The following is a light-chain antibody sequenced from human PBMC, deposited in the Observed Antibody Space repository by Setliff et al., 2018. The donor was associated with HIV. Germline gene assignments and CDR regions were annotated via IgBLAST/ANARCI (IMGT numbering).Light chain of an antibody. CDR2: WAS. CDR1: QSILYTSSNQNF. J-gene: IGKJ4*01. CDR3: QQYYSTPYT. V-gene: IGKV4-1*01. Sequence: DIVMTQSPDSLAVSLGGRATIDCTSSQSILYTSSNQNFLAWYQQTPGHSPKLLIYWASTRESGDPDRFSGSGSGTNFTLTISSLQAEDVAVYYCQQYYSTPYTCGGGTKVDIK.